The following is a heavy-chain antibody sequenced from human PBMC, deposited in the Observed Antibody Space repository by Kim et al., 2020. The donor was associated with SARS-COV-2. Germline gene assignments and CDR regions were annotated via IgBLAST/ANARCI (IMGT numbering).Heavy chain of an antibody. CDR1: GFTLSSYW. V-gene: IGHV3-74*01. D-gene: IGHD2-8*01. CDR2: INGEGDST. Sequence: GGSLRLSCAASGFTLSSYWMHWVRQVPGKGPVWVSRINGEGDSTRDADSVKGRFTISRDDAKNTLFLQMNSLRVEDTAMYYCVRDGVRCPNGVWHAVTFDYWGQGALVTVSS. J-gene: IGHJ4*02. CDR3: VRDGVRCPNGVWHAVTFDY.